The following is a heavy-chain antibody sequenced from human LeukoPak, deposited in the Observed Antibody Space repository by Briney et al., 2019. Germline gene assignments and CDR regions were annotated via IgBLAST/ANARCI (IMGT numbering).Heavy chain of an antibody. CDR3: ARQRGADTDY. Sequence: GESLKISCKGSTYNFTNYWIGRVRQMSGKGLEWMGIIYPGDSETRYSPSFQGQVTISADKHFTTAYLQWSSLKASDTAIYYCARQRGADTDYWGQGTLVTVSS. D-gene: IGHD1-26*01. J-gene: IGHJ4*02. CDR1: TYNFTNYW. V-gene: IGHV5-51*01. CDR2: IYPGDSET.